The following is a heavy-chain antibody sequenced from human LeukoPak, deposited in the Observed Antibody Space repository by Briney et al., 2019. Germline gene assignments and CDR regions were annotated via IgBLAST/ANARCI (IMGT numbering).Heavy chain of an antibody. CDR2: IRYDGSNK. CDR3: AKDTWELPDY. V-gene: IGHV3-30*02. Sequence: PGGSLRLSCAASGFTFSTYGMHWVRQAPGKGLEWVAFIRYDGSNKYYADSVKGRFTISRDNSKNTLYLQMNSLRAEDTAVYYCAKDTWELPDYWGQGTLVTVSS. CDR1: GFTFSTYG. D-gene: IGHD1-26*01. J-gene: IGHJ4*02.